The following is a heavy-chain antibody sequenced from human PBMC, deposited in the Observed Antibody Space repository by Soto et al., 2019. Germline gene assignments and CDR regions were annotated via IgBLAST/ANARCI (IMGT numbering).Heavy chain of an antibody. V-gene: IGHV1-69*13. CDR3: ARGPDYAGYFAY. Sequence: SVKVSCKASGGTFSSYAINWVRQAPGQGLEWMGGIILPFGTANYAQKFQGRVTITADESMTTAYMELSGLRSEDTAVYYCARGPDYAGYFAYWGQGTLVTVSS. CDR2: IILPFGTA. CDR1: GGTFSSYA. D-gene: IGHD4-17*01. J-gene: IGHJ4*02.